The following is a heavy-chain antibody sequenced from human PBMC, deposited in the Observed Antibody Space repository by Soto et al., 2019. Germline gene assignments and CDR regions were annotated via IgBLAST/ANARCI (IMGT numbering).Heavy chain of an antibody. Sequence: GGSLRLSCAASGFTFSDYAMSWVRQAPGKGLEWVSAISHTGASTFYAASVQGRFTISRDNSNNTLYLQLNSLRAEDTALYYWWKVFSSSWDSFDDWGQGTLVTVSS. CDR3: WKVFSSSWDSFDD. CDR1: GFTFSDYA. D-gene: IGHD6-13*01. J-gene: IGHJ4*01. CDR2: ISHTGAST. V-gene: IGHV3-23*01.